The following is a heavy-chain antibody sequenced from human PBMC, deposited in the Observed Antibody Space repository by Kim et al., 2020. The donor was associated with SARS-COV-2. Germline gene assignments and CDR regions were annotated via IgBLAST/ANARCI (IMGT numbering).Heavy chain of an antibody. Sequence: GGSLRLSCAASGFTFSSYGMHWVRQAPGKGLEWVAVIWYDGSKKYYADSVKGRFTISRDNSKNTLYLQMNSLRAEDTAVYYCAKAPYSSGWYQLDFWGQGTLVTVSS. CDR2: IWYDGSKK. V-gene: IGHV3-33*06. D-gene: IGHD6-19*01. CDR1: GFTFSSYG. CDR3: AKAPYSSGWYQLDF. J-gene: IGHJ4*02.